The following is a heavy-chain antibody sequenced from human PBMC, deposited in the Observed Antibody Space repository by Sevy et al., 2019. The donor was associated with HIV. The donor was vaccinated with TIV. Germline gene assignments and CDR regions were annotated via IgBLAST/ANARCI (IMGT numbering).Heavy chain of an antibody. V-gene: IGHV3-21*01. J-gene: IGHJ3*02. CDR3: ARDRGYCSSTSCSDGFDI. Sequence: GGSLRLSCAASGFTFSSYSMNWVRQAPGKGLEWVSSISSSSSYIYYADSVKGRFTISRDNAKNSLYLQMNSLRAEDTAVYYCARDRGYCSSTSCSDGFDIWGQGTMVTVSS. D-gene: IGHD2-2*01. CDR1: GFTFSSYS. CDR2: ISSSSSYI.